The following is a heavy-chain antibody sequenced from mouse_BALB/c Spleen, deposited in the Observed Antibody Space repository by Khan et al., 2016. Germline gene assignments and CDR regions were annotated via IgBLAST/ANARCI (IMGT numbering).Heavy chain of an antibody. V-gene: IGHV9-1*02. D-gene: IGHD4-1*01. J-gene: IGHJ3*01. CDR1: GDIFTNYG. CDR2: INTYSGEP. CDR3: ARWEFAY. Sequence: QIQLVQSGPELKKPGETVKISCKASGDIFTNYGMNWVKQAPGKDLKWMGWINTYSGEPTYADDFKGRFALSLETSASTAYLQINNLKNEDMATYFGARWEFAYWGQGTLVTVSA.